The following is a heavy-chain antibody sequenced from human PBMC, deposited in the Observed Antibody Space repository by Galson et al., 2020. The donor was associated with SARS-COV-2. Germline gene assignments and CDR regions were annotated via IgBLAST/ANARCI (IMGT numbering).Heavy chain of an antibody. J-gene: IGHJ5*02. V-gene: IGHV1-24*01. D-gene: IGHD6-19*01. Sequence: ASVTVSCKVSGYTLTELSMHWVRQAPGKGLEWMGGFDPEDGETIYAQKFQGRVTMTEDTSTDTAYMELSSLRSEDTAVYYCATSTAVAANYWFDPWGQGTLVTVSS. CDR3: ATSTAVAANYWFDP. CDR1: GYTLTELS. CDR2: FDPEDGET.